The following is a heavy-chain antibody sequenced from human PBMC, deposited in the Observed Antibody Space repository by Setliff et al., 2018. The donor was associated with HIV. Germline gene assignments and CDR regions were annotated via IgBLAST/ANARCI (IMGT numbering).Heavy chain of an antibody. CDR1: GFTFSNYA. Sequence: PGGSLRLSCAASGFTFSNYAMSWLRQAPRKGLEWVSTISGSHGSAYYADSVKGRFTISRDNSNNTLYLQMSSLRAEDTSIYYCAKDVGAVSSGDYFDSWGQGTLVTVSS. CDR3: AKDVGAVSSGDYFDS. V-gene: IGHV3-23*01. J-gene: IGHJ4*02. CDR2: ISGSHGSA. D-gene: IGHD3-22*01.